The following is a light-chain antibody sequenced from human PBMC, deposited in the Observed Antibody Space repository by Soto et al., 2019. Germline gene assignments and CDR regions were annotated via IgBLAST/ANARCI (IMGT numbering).Light chain of an antibody. Sequence: DIQMTQSPSSLSASVGDRVTITCQASQDISNYLNWYQQKPGKAPKLLIYDASNLETGVPSRFSGSGSGTDFTFTISSLQPEDIATYYCPQYANRPLLTFGGGTKVEIK. CDR3: PQYANRPLLT. J-gene: IGKJ4*01. CDR1: QDISNY. V-gene: IGKV1-33*01. CDR2: DAS.